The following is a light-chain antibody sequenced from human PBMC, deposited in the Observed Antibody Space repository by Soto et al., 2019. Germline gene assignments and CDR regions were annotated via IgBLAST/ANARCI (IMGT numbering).Light chain of an antibody. J-gene: IGLJ1*01. CDR1: SSDVGSYNL. V-gene: IGLV2-14*02. CDR2: DVS. Sequence: QSVLTQPASVSGSPGQSITISCTGTSSDVGSYNLVSWYQHHPGNAPKLMIYDVSKRTSGVSNRFSGSKSGNTASLTVSGLQAADEADYFCKSYAGSNTYVFGSGTKVTVL. CDR3: KSYAGSNTYV.